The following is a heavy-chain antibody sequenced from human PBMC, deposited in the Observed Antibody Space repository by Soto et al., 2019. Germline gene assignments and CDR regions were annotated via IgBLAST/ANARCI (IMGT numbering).Heavy chain of an antibody. Sequence: QVQLVQSRGEVKKPGASVKVSCKTSGYSFTTYGISWVRQAPGQGLEWMGWISGYNGNTNYAQKLQGRVTMTTGTSTSTAYVELRSLRSDDTAVYYCAREGPAPYYYYGMDVWGQGSTVTVSS. CDR1: GYSFTTYG. CDR2: ISGYNGNT. J-gene: IGHJ6*02. CDR3: AREGPAPYYYYGMDV. V-gene: IGHV1-18*01.